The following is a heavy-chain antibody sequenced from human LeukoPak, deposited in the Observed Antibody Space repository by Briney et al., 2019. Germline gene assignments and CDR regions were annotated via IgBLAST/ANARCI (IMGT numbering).Heavy chain of an antibody. J-gene: IGHJ4*02. CDR1: GFTFSSHA. Sequence: PGRSLRPSCAASGFTFSSHAMHWVRQAPGKGLEWVAVISFDGSNKYYADSVKGRFTISRDNSKNTLYLQMNSLRTEDTAVYYCASVGGYDPLFDYWGQGTLVTVSS. CDR3: ASVGGYDPLFDY. CDR2: ISFDGSNK. V-gene: IGHV3-30-3*01. D-gene: IGHD5-12*01.